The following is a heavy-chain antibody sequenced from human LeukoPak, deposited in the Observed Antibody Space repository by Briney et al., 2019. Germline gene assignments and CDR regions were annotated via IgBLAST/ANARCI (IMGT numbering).Heavy chain of an antibody. CDR2: IYYSGST. CDR1: GGSISSYY. CDR3: ASNSGSYYPYYYYYYMDV. D-gene: IGHD1-26*01. V-gene: IGHV4-59*08. Sequence: SETLSLTCTVSGGSISSYYWSWVRQPPGKGLEWIGYIYYSGSTNYNPSLKSRVTISVDTSKNQFSLKLSSVTAADTAVYYCASNSGSYYPYYYYYYMDVWGKGTTVTVSS. J-gene: IGHJ6*03.